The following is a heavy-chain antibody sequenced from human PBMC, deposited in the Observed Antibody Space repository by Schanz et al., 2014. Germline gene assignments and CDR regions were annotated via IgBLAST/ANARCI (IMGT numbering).Heavy chain of an antibody. CDR1: GYTFTSYG. D-gene: IGHD2-2*02. CDR2: IIPILGIA. CDR3: AGTYCSSTSCYTGYYYMDV. V-gene: IGHV1-69*02. J-gene: IGHJ6*03. Sequence: QVQLEQSGAEVKKPGSSVKVSCKASGYTFTSYGISWVRQAPGQGLEWMGRIIPILGIANYAKNFQGRVTITADKTTSTAYMELTSLRSEDTAVYYCAGTYCSSTSCYTGYYYMDVWGKGTTVTVSS.